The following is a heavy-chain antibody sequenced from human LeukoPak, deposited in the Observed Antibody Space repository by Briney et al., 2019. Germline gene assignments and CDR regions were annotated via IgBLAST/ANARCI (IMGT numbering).Heavy chain of an antibody. D-gene: IGHD2-8*01. J-gene: IGHJ4*02. Sequence: PGRSLRLSCAASGFTFSSYGMNWVRQARGKGLEWVAVISYDGSNKYYADSVKGRFTISRDNSKNTLYLQMNSLRAEDTAVYYCAREKYAGYYFDYWGQGTLVTVSS. V-gene: IGHV3-30*03. CDR2: ISYDGSNK. CDR1: GFTFSSYG. CDR3: AREKYAGYYFDY.